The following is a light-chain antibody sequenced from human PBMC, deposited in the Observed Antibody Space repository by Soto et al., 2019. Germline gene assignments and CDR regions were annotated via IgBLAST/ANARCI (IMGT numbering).Light chain of an antibody. V-gene: IGLV2-23*02. CDR1: SSDVGSYNL. J-gene: IGLJ1*01. CDR3: CSYAGSTTEV. Sequence: QPASVSGSPGQSITISCTGTSSDVGSYNLVSWYQQHPGKAPKLMIYEVSKRPSGVSNRFSGSKSGNTASLTISGLQAEDEADYYCCSYAGSTTEVFGTGTKLTVL. CDR2: EVS.